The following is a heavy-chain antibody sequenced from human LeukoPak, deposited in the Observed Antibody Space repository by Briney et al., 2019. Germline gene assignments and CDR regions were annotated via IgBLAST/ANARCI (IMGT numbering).Heavy chain of an antibody. D-gene: IGHD4-17*01. CDR2: INPNSGGT. V-gene: IGHV1-2*02. CDR1: GYTFTGYY. J-gene: IGHJ4*02. Sequence: ASVKVSCKASGYTFTGYYMHWVRQAPGQGLEWMGWINPNSGGTNYAQKFQGRVTMTRDTSISTAYMELSRLRSDDTAVYYSARVLATVTTCYDCWGQGTLVTVSS. CDR3: ARVLATVTTCYDC.